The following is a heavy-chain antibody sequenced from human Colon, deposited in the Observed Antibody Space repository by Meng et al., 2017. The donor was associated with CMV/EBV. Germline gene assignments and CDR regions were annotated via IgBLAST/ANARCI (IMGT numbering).Heavy chain of an antibody. J-gene: IGHJ4*02. CDR1: GFTFSSYA. D-gene: IGHD3-22*01. Sequence: GGSLRLSCAASGFTFSSYAMHWVRQAPGKGLEWVAVISYDGSNKYYADSVKGRFTISRDNSKNTLYLQMNSRRAEDTAVYYCARPARGGYYDSGALDYWGQGTLVTVSS. CDR2: ISYDGSNK. V-gene: IGHV3-30*04. CDR3: ARPARGGYYDSGALDY.